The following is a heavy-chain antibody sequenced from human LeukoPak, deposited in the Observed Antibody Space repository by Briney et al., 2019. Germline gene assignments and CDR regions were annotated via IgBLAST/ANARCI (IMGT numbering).Heavy chain of an antibody. CDR1: GFTFSSYE. V-gene: IGHV3-48*03. D-gene: IGHD3-22*01. CDR2: ISSSGSTI. J-gene: IGHJ4*02. CDR3: ARGLTYYYDSSGYDWGWY. Sequence: GGSLRLSCVASGFTFSSYEMNWVRQAPGKGLEWVSYISSSGSTIYYADSVKGRFTISRDNAKNSLYLQMNSLRAEDTAVYYCARGLTYYYDSSGYDWGWYWGQGTLVTVSS.